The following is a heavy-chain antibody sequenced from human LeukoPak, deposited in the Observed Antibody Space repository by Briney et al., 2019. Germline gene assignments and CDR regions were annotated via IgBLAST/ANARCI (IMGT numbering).Heavy chain of an antibody. CDR2: IYYNGST. J-gene: IGHJ4*02. V-gene: IGHV4-31*03. D-gene: IGHD2-2*02. CDR1: GGSISSGGYY. CDR3: AREALYCSSTSCYNIGIDY. Sequence: PSQTLSLTCTVSGGSISSGGYYWSWIRQHPGKGLEWIGYIYYNGSTYYNPSLKSRVTISVDTSKNQFSLKLSSVPAADTAVYYCAREALYCSSTSCYNIGIDYWGQGTLVTVSS.